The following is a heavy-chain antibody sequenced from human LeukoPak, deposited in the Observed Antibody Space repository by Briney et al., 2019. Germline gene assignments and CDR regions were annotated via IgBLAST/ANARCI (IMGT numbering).Heavy chain of an antibody. CDR3: ARGRPYSSGWYAIDY. J-gene: IGHJ4*02. CDR2: IHPSGGTT. D-gene: IGHD6-19*01. Sequence: GASVKVSCKASGYTFTIYYMHWVRQAPGQGLEWMGIIHPSGGTTSYAQRFRGRVTMTRDTSTSTIYMELSSLRSEDTAVYYCARGRPYSSGWYAIDYWGQGTLVTVSS. CDR1: GYTFTIYY. V-gene: IGHV1-46*01.